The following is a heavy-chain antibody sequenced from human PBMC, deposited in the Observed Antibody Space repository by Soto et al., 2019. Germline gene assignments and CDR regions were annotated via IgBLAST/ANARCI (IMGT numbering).Heavy chain of an antibody. J-gene: IGHJ4*02. CDR2: IVVGSGNT. CDR3: SADGSGYGEAFDY. V-gene: IGHV1-58*01. Sequence: SVKVSCQASGFTFTSSAVQWVRQARGQRLEWIGWIVVGSGNTNYAQKFQERATITRDISTSTAYMELSSLRSEDTAVYYCSADGSGYGEAFDYWGQGTLVTVSS. D-gene: IGHD5-12*01. CDR1: GFTFTSSA.